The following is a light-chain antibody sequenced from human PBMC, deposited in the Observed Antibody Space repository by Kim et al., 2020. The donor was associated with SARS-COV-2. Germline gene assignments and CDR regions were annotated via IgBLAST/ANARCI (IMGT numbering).Light chain of an antibody. J-gene: IGKJ2*01. CDR2: LGS. CDR3: MQALQTPVQ. V-gene: IGKV2-28*01. CDR1: QSLLQSNGYNY. Sequence: IVMTQSPPSLPVTPGEPASISCRSSQSLLQSNGYNYLDWYLQKPGQSPQLLIYLGSNRASGVPDRFSGSGSGTDFQLKISRVEADDVGIYYCMQALQTPVQFGRGTKLEI.